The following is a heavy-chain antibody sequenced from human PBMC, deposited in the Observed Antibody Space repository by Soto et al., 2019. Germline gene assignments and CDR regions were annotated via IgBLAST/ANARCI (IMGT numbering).Heavy chain of an antibody. CDR1: GFTFSSYG. CDR3: ASDKIEYGDYESAFDI. Sequence: GGSLRLSCAASGFTFSSYGMHWVRQAPGKGLEWVAVIWYDGSNKYYADSVKGRFTIFRDNSKNTLYLQMNSLRAEDTAVYYCASDKIEYGDYESAFDIWGQGTMVTVSS. CDR2: IWYDGSNK. D-gene: IGHD4-17*01. V-gene: IGHV3-33*01. J-gene: IGHJ3*02.